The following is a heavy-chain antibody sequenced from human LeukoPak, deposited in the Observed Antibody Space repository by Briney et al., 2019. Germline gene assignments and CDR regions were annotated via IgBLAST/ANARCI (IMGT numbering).Heavy chain of an antibody. CDR3: AARIVVVIPGPEAFDI. D-gene: IGHD3-22*01. Sequence: RPGGSLRLSCAASGFTFSSYEMNWVRQAPGKGLETVSYISSSGSTIYYADSVKGRFTISRDNAKNSLYLQMNSLRAEDTAVYYCAARIVVVIPGPEAFDIWGQGTMVTVSS. V-gene: IGHV3-48*03. J-gene: IGHJ3*02. CDR1: GFTFSSYE. CDR2: ISSSGSTI.